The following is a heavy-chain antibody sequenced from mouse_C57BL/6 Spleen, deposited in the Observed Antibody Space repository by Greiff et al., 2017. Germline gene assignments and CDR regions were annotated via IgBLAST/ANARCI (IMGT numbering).Heavy chain of an antibody. J-gene: IGHJ4*01. V-gene: IGHV7-4*01. CDR2: IRNKANGYTT. D-gene: IGHD2-3*01. Sequence: EVQLVESGGGLVQPGASLRLSCAASGFTFTDYYMSWVRQPPGKAPEWLALIRNKANGYTTEYTASVKGRFTISRDNSQNILYLQMNTLRAEDSATYYCVKATDGYYGGFLYYYAMDYWGQGTSVTVSS. CDR1: GFTFTDYY. CDR3: VKATDGYYGGFLYYYAMDY.